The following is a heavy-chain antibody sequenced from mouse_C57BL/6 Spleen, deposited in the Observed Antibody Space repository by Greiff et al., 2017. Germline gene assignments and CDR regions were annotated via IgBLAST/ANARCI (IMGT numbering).Heavy chain of an antibody. Sequence: VKLMESGAELVKPGASVTLSCKASGYTFTEYTIHWVKQRSGQGLERIGWFYPGSGSIKDNEKFKDKATLTADKSSSTVYMELSRLTSEDSAVYFCARHEGLLRPFDYWGQGTTLTVSS. CDR1: GYTFTEYT. CDR3: ARHEGLLRPFDY. CDR2: FYPGSGSI. D-gene: IGHD1-2*01. J-gene: IGHJ2*01. V-gene: IGHV1-62-2*01.